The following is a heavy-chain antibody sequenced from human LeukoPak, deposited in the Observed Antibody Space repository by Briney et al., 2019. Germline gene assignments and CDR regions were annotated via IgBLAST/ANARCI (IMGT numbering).Heavy chain of an antibody. CDR2: ISGSGDYT. CDR3: AKDDAWLRFGE. Sequence: PGGSLRLSCAASGFTFSSHGMSWVRQAPGKGLEWVSTISGSGDYTYYADSAKGRFTISRDNSKNTLYLQMNSLRAEDTAVYYCAKDDAWLRFGEWSQGTLVTVSS. CDR1: GFTFSSHG. J-gene: IGHJ4*02. V-gene: IGHV3-23*01. D-gene: IGHD3-10*01.